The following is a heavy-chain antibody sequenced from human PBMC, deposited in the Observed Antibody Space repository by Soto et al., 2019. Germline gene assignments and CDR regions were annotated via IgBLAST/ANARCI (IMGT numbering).Heavy chain of an antibody. CDR1: GGSISSGGYY. Sequence: SETLSLTCTVSGGSISSGGYYWSWIRQHPGKGLEWIGYIYYSGSTYYNPSLKSRVTISVDTSKNQFSLKLSSVTAADTAVYYCARSYFSSTSCHHDPLAICGQGSMVPVSS. J-gene: IGHJ3*02. CDR2: IYYSGST. D-gene: IGHD2-2*01. V-gene: IGHV4-31*03. CDR3: ARSYFSSTSCHHDPLAI.